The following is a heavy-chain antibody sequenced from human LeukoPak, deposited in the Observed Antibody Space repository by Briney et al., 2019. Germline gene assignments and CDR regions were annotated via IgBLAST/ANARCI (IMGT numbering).Heavy chain of an antibody. CDR3: TRDVRYYFDTSGYYFDY. V-gene: IGHV4-31*03. D-gene: IGHD3-22*01. Sequence: SETLSLTCTVSGASISSGGNYWSWIRQHPGKGLKWIGHISYSGTTNYKPSLKSRVIISMDTSKNQFSLRLSSVTAADTAVYYCTRDVRYYFDTSGYYFDYWGQGALVTVSS. CDR2: ISYSGTT. J-gene: IGHJ4*02. CDR1: GASISSGGNY.